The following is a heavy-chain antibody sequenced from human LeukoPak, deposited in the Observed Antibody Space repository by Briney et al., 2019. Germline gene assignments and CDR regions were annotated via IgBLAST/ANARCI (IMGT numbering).Heavy chain of an antibody. J-gene: IGHJ4*02. CDR2: IIASSGAT. CDR3: AKGGYDYVEVAYFDF. V-gene: IGHV3-23*01. Sequence: PGGSLRLSCTASGFSFNNYAMTWVRQAPGKGLEWVSIIIASSGATFYADSVKGRFTISRDNSKNTLYLQMNSLSVEDTAVYYCAKGGYDYVEVAYFDFWGRGALVTVSS. CDR1: GFSFNNYA. D-gene: IGHD5-12*01.